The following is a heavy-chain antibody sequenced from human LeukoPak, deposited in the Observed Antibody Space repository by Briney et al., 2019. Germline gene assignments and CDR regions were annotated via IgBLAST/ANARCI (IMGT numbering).Heavy chain of an antibody. CDR2: FDPEDGET. V-gene: IGHV1-24*01. CDR1: GYTFTGYY. D-gene: IGHD3-9*01. Sequence: GASVKVSCKASGYTFTGYYMHWVRQAPGKGLEWMGGFDPEDGETIYAQKVQGRVTMTTDTSTNTAYMELRSLRSDDTAVYYCARDRRYFEWLLSIRDAFDIWGRGTMVTVSS. CDR3: ARDRRYFEWLLSIRDAFDI. J-gene: IGHJ3*02.